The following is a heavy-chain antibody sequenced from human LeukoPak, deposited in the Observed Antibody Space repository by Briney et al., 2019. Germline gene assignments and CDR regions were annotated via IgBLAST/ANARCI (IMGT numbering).Heavy chain of an antibody. J-gene: IGHJ4*02. V-gene: IGHV4-34*01. D-gene: IGHD4-11*01. CDR2: INHSGST. CDR1: GGSFSGYY. Sequence: SETLSLTCAVYGGSFSGYYWSWIRQPPGKGLEWIGEINHSGSTNYNPSLKSRVTIPVDTSKNQFSLKLSSVTAADTAVYYCASGSYSNLDYWGQGTLVTVSS. CDR3: ASGSYSNLDY.